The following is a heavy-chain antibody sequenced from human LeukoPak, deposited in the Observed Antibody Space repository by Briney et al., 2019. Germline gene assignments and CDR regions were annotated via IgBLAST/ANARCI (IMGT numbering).Heavy chain of an antibody. CDR2: IDPSDSYT. CDR1: GYSFANYW. J-gene: IGHJ4*02. D-gene: IGHD1-26*01. Sequence: ESLKISCKGSGYSFANYWIYWVRQMPGKGLEWMGRIDPSDSYTNYSPSFQGHVTISADKSISTAFLQWSSLKASDTAMYYCATQGAFDYWGQGTLVTVSS. V-gene: IGHV5-10-1*01. CDR3: ATQGAFDY.